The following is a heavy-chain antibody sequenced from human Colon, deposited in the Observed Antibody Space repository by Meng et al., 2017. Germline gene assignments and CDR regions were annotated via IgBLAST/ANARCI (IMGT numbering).Heavy chain of an antibody. D-gene: IGHD6-13*01. CDR2: IYHSGST. CDR3: ARRNSYAASAGTGYYYGMDV. V-gene: IGHV4-38-2*01. Sequence: LETLSLTCVVSGYSISSGYYWGWIRQPPGKGLEWIANIYHSGSTYYNPSLKSRVTISVDTSRNQFSLRLSSVTPADTAVYYCARRNSYAASAGTGYYYGMDVWGQGTTVTVSS. J-gene: IGHJ6*02. CDR1: GYSISSGYY.